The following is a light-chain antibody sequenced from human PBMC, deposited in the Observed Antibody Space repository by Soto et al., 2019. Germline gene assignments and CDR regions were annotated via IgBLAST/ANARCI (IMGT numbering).Light chain of an antibody. J-gene: IGLJ2*01. V-gene: IGLV2-14*01. Sequence: QPALTQPASVSGSPGQSIAISCSGTSSDIGYYNYVSWYQKNPGKAPRLVIYEVSNRPSGVSRRFSGSKSDNTASLIISGLQAEDEAEYYCSSFTRSNTLVFGGGTKLTVL. CDR3: SSFTRSNTLV. CDR1: SSDIGYYNY. CDR2: EVS.